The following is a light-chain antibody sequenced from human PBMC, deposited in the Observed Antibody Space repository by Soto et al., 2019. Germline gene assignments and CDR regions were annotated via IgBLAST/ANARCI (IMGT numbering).Light chain of an antibody. CDR3: AAWDDSLNGWV. V-gene: IGLV1-44*01. CDR2: SNN. CDR1: SSNFGGNT. Sequence: QSVLTQPPSASGTPGQRVIISCSGSSSNFGGNTANWYQQFPGTAPKVLLYSNNQRPSGVPDRFSGSKSGTSASLAISGLQSEDEADYYCAAWDDSLNGWVFGGGTKLTVL. J-gene: IGLJ3*02.